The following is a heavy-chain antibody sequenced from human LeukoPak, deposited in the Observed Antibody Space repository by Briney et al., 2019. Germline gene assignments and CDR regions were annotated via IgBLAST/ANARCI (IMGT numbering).Heavy chain of an antibody. CDR2: INHSGST. Sequence: PSETLSLTCAVYGGSFSGYYWSWIRQPPGKGLEWIGEINHSGSTNCNPSLKSRVTISVDTSKNQFSLKLSSVTAADTAVYYCARDVLRGYSYGGTNWFDPWGQGTLVTVPS. CDR3: ARDVLRGYSYGGTNWFDP. J-gene: IGHJ5*02. V-gene: IGHV4-34*01. D-gene: IGHD5-18*01. CDR1: GGSFSGYY.